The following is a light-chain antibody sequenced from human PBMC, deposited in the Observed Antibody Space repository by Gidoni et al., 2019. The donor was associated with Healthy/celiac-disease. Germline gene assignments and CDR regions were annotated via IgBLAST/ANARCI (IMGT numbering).Light chain of an antibody. CDR1: QSISSY. V-gene: IGKV1-39*01. Sequence: IQMTQSPSSLSASVGDRVTNTCRASQSISSYLNWYQQKPGKAPKLLIYAASSWQSGVPSRFSGRGSGKDFILTRSRLQTEELATYDGQQSYSTPRTCGKGTKVEIK. CDR2: AAS. J-gene: IGKJ1*01. CDR3: QQSYSTPRT.